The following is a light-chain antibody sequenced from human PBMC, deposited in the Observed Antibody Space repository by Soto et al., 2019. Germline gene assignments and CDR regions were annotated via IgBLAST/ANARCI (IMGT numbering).Light chain of an antibody. CDR1: QSLVYSDGNTY. V-gene: IGKV2-30*01. J-gene: IGKJ5*01. CDR2: KVS. CDR3: MEGTHLIT. Sequence: DVVMTQSPLSLPVTLGQPASISCRSSQSLVYSDGNTYLNWFQQRPGQSPRRLIYKVSNRDSGVPDRFSGSGSGTDFTLKISRVEAEDVGVYYCMEGTHLITFGQGPRLAIK.